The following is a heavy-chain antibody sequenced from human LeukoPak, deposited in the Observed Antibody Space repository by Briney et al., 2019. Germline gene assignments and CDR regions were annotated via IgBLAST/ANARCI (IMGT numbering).Heavy chain of an antibody. V-gene: IGHV4-59*01. D-gene: IGHD6-25*01. Sequence: PSETLSLTCIVSYGSISSYYWSWIRQPPGKGLEWIGQIYSSGITNYSPSLKSRVTISVDTSKNQFSLKLTSVTTADTAVYFCTRSGGFGSDYWGQGTLVTVSS. CDR3: TRSGGFGSDY. CDR1: YGSISSYY. J-gene: IGHJ4*02. CDR2: IYSSGIT.